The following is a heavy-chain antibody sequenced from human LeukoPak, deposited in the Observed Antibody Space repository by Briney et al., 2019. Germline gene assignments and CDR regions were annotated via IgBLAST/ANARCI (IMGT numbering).Heavy chain of an antibody. CDR2: IYYSGST. D-gene: IGHD2/OR15-2a*01. CDR3: ARKNDFDI. Sequence: SETLSLTCAVYGGSFSGYYWNWIRQPPGKGLEWIGCIYYSGSTYYNPSLKSRVTISVDMSKNQFSLRLTSVTAADTAVYYCARKNDFDIWGQGTLVTVSS. V-gene: IGHV4-59*01. CDR1: GGSFSGYY. J-gene: IGHJ3*02.